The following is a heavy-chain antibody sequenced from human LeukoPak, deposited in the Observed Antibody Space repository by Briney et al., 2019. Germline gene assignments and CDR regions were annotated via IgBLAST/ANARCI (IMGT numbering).Heavy chain of an antibody. CDR1: GFTFSSYA. V-gene: IGHV3-30-3*01. CDR2: ISYDGSNK. D-gene: IGHD3-3*01. CDR3: AKALRFLNYYYYGMDV. Sequence: GRSLRLSCAASGFTFSSYAMHWVRQAPGKGLGWVAVISYDGSNKYYADSVKGRFTISRDNSKNTLYLQMNSLRAEDTAVYYCAKALRFLNYYYYGMDVWGQGTTVTVSS. J-gene: IGHJ6*02.